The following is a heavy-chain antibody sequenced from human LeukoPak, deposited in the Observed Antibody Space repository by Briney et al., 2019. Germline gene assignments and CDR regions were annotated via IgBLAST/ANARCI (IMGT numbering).Heavy chain of an antibody. CDR1: GGSINNYY. V-gene: IGHV4-59*08. CDR3: ARVFAAMGYYYMDV. D-gene: IGHD5-18*01. J-gene: IGHJ6*03. CDR2: IYYSGST. Sequence: PSETLSLTCTVSGGSINNYYWNWIRQPPGKGLEWIAYIYYSGSTNYNPSLKSRVTISVDTSKNQFSLKLSSVTAADTAVYYCARVFAAMGYYYMDVWGKGTTVTVSS.